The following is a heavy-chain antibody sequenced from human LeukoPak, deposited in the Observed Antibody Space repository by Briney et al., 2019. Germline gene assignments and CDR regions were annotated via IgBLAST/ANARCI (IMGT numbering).Heavy chain of an antibody. CDR2: IKQEGSEK. CDR1: GFTFSSYW. D-gene: IGHD5/OR15-5a*01. CDR3: ARDVSRTYMDV. Sequence: GGSLRLSCAASGFTFSSYWMSWVRQAPGKGLEWVANIKQEGSEKYYVDSVKGRFTISRDNAKNSLYLQINSLRAEDTAVYYCARDVSRTYMDVWGKGTTVTVSS. J-gene: IGHJ6*03. V-gene: IGHV3-7*01.